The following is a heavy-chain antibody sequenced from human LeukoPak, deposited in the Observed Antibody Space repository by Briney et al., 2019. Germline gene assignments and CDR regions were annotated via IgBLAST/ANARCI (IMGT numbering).Heavy chain of an antibody. CDR1: GYTFTNYY. J-gene: IGHJ4*02. D-gene: IGHD6-19*01. Sequence: ASVKVSYKASGYTFTNYYMNWVRQAPGQGLEWMGRINPNSGATNYAQKFQGRVTMTRDTSISTAYMELSRLRSDDTAVYYCARDYGSGWYNYWGQGTLVTVSS. V-gene: IGHV1-2*06. CDR2: INPNSGAT. CDR3: ARDYGSGWYNY.